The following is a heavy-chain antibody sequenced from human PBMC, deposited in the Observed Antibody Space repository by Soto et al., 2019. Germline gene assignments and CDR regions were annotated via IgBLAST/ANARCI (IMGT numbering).Heavy chain of an antibody. CDR1: GYTFTGYY. Sequence: ASVKVSCKASGYTFTGYYMHWVRLAPGLGLEWMGWINPNSGGTNYAQKFQGWVTMTRDTSISTAYMELSRLRSDDTAVYYCARETTTVTMLVGLDYYYGMDVWGQGTTVTVSS. J-gene: IGHJ6*02. CDR2: INPNSGGT. V-gene: IGHV1-2*04. D-gene: IGHD4-17*01. CDR3: ARETTTVTMLVGLDYYYGMDV.